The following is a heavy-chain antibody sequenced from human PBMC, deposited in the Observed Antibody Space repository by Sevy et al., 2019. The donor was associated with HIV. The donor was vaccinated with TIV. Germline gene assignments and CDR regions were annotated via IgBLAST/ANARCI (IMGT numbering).Heavy chain of an antibody. D-gene: IGHD3-3*01. CDR3: AREKTILEGRYGMDV. CDR1: GFTFITFN. CDR2: ISGGSGFI. V-gene: IGHV3-21*01. Sequence: GGSLRLSFATSGFTFITFNMNWFRQAPGKGLEWVSSISGGSGFIFYADSVKARFTISRDNAKNSLDLQMNSLRAEDAAVYYCAREKTILEGRYGMDVWGQGTTVTVSS. J-gene: IGHJ6*02.